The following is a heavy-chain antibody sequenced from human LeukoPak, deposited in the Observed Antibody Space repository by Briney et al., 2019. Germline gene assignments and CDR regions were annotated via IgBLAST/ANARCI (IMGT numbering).Heavy chain of an antibody. Sequence: GGSLRLSCAASGLTFSSHWMHWVRQAPGKGLVWVSRITNDGSSTTYADSVKGRFTISRDNAKNSLYLQMNSLRAEDTALYYCAKDISYSYETGVYFDYWGQGTLVTVSS. V-gene: IGHV3-74*01. CDR3: AKDISYSYETGVYFDY. CDR2: ITNDGSST. J-gene: IGHJ4*02. CDR1: GLTFSSHW. D-gene: IGHD5-18*01.